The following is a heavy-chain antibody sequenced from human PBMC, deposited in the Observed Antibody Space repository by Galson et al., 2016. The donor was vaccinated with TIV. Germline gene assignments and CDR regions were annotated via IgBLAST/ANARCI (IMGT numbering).Heavy chain of an antibody. J-gene: IGHJ6*03. Sequence: VKVSCKASGGTFSSYAVSWVRQAPGQGLEWMGWISGYSVNTNYAQKFQGRVTMTTDTSTSTAYMELRSLGSDDTAVYYCARVPHSTYCSTSTCKGYYLDVWGIGTTVTVSS. CDR3: ARVPHSTYCSTSTCKGYYLDV. CDR2: ISGYSVNT. CDR1: GGTFSSYA. V-gene: IGHV1-18*01. D-gene: IGHD2-2*01.